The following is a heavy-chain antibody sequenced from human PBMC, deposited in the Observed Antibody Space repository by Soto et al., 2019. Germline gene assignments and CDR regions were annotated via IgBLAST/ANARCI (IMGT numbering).Heavy chain of an antibody. CDR2: ISGSNGNT. CDR1: VYTFTSYG. J-gene: IGHJ4*02. V-gene: IGHV1-18*01. CDR3: ARVRAAPGSYYFDY. D-gene: IGHD6-13*01. Sequence: QVQLVQSGAEVKKPGASVKVSCKASVYTFTSYGWVRQAPGQGLEGMGWISGSNGNTNYAQKLQGRVTMTTDTSTSTAYMELRSLRSDDTAVYYCARVRAAPGSYYFDYWGQGTLVTVSS.